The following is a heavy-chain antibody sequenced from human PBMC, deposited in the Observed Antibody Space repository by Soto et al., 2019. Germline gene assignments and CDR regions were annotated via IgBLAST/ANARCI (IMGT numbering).Heavy chain of an antibody. D-gene: IGHD3-22*01. V-gene: IGHV3-48*02. CDR1: GCTFTSYD. J-gene: IGHJ4*02. CDR3: AKGEYYYDSSGYYPFDY. Sequence: GGSRRLSFAASGCTFTSYDMDWVRQAPGKGLEWLSRISGSSNTMYYADSVKGRFTISRDNAKNALYLQMNSLRDEDTAVYYCAKGEYYYDSSGYYPFDYWGQGT. CDR2: ISGSSNTM.